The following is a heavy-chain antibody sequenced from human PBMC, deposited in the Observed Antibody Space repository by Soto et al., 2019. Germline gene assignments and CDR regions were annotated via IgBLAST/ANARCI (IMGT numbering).Heavy chain of an antibody. D-gene: IGHD3-22*01. V-gene: IGHV3-48*04. Sequence: GGSLRLSCAASGFTFSSYAMTWVRQAPGKGLEWVSYISSSGSTIYYADSVKGRFTISRDNAKNSLYLQMNSLRAEDTAVYYCARDQERHSSGYYYYWGQGTLVTVSS. J-gene: IGHJ4*02. CDR1: GFTFSSYA. CDR3: ARDQERHSSGYYYY. CDR2: ISSSGSTI.